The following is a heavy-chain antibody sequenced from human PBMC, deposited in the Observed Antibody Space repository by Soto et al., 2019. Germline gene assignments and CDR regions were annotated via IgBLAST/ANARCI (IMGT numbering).Heavy chain of an antibody. Sequence: PGGSLRLSCAASGFTLSDHFMEWVRQAPGKGLEWVGRTKHKAASYTTDYAASVNGRFANSRDDSKNSLYLRMNSLKTEDTAMYYCVTLQFSRWFYWGLGTLVTVSS. V-gene: IGHV3-72*01. CDR1: GFTLSDHF. CDR3: VTLQFSRWFY. D-gene: IGHD4-4*01. J-gene: IGHJ4*02. CDR2: TKHKAASYTT.